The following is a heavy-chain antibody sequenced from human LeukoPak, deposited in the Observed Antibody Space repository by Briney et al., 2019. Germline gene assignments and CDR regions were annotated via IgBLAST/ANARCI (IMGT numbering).Heavy chain of an antibody. CDR3: ARERQQLVFDVFDI. J-gene: IGHJ3*02. CDR1: GYSISSGYF. D-gene: IGHD6-13*01. CDR2: IYHSAST. Sequence: TSETLSLTCTVFGYSISSGYFWGWIRRPPGKGLEWIGSIYHSASTYYNPSLRSRVTISVDTSKNQFSLKLNSVTAADTAVYWCARERQQLVFDVFDIWSQGTMVSVSS. V-gene: IGHV4-38-2*02.